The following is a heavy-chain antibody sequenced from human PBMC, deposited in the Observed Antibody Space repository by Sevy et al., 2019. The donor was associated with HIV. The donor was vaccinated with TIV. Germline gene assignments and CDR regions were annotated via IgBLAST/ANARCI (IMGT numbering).Heavy chain of an antibody. CDR1: GFTFRTYI. CDR3: VRSREPAHYDILTGGWFDP. CDR2: IHGGNGNT. D-gene: IGHD3-9*01. Sequence: ASVKVSCKASGFTFRTYIMHWVRQAPGQRPEWMGWIHGGNGNTEYSQKFQGRVTITRDTSASPTYMEVSSLRSEDTAVYYCVRSREPAHYDILTGGWFDPWGQGTLVTVSS. J-gene: IGHJ5*02. V-gene: IGHV1-3*01.